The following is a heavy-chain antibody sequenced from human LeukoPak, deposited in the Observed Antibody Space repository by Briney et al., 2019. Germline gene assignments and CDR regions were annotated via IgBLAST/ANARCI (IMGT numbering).Heavy chain of an antibody. CDR1: GFIFENFA. CDR2: VSFDGTNN. D-gene: IGHD2/OR15-2a*01. CDR3: ARDRNVIGADFDS. Sequence: AGSLRLSCVASGFIFENFAIHWVRQAPGKGLEWVSSVSFDGTNNFYADSVNGRLTVSRDNSKNTVYLNMNSLRPDDTAVYFCARDRNVIGADFDSWGQGTLVTVSS. V-gene: IGHV3-30*04. J-gene: IGHJ5*01.